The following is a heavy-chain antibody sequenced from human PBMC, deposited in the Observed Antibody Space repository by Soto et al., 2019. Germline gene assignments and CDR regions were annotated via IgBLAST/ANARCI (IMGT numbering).Heavy chain of an antibody. CDR3: ARGLSAFDP. D-gene: IGHD3-16*01. V-gene: IGHV4-4*07. CDR1: GGSMSTYF. J-gene: IGHJ5*02. Sequence: SETLSLTCVVSGGSMSTYFWSWIRQPAGKGLEWIGRIYSSGSTNYNPSLKSRVTISVDTSKNEFSLRLNSMTAADTAVYYCARGLSAFDPWGQGTLVTVSS. CDR2: IYSSGST.